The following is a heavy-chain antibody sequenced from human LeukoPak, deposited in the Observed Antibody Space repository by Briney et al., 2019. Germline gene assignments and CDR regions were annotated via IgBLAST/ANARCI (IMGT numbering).Heavy chain of an antibody. V-gene: IGHV4-59*08. CDR3: ARHRRIGSSAYYYYGMDV. CDR1: GGSISSYY. CDR2: IDYIGTT. J-gene: IGHJ6*02. Sequence: SETLSLTCTVSGGSISSYYWSWIRLPSGKGLEWIGYIDYIGTTNYNPSLKSRVTISVDTSKNQFSLELSSVTAADTAVYYCARHRRIGSSAYYYYGMDVWGQGATVTVSS. D-gene: IGHD6-6*01.